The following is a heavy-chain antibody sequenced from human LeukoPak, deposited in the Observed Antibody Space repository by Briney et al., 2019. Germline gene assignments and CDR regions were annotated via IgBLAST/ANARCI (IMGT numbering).Heavy chain of an antibody. J-gene: IGHJ5*02. D-gene: IGHD3-22*01. CDR2: INPDSGGT. V-gene: IGHV1-2*02. CDR3: ARVDSTKGNWFDP. CDR1: GYTFTGYY. Sequence: ASVKVSFKASGYTFTGYYMHWVRQAPGHGLEWMGWINPDSGGTNYAQKFHGRVTMTRDTSISTAYMELSRLRSDDTAVYYCARVDSTKGNWFDPWGQGTLATVSS.